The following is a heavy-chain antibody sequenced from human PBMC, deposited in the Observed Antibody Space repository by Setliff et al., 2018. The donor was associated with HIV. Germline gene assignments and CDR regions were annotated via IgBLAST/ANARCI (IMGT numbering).Heavy chain of an antibody. J-gene: IGHJ6*02. Sequence: SETLSLTCTVSGGPITTSTYYWGWIRQPPGKGLEYIGNIYQSGTTYYNSSLASRVTISVDTSKNLSSLKVNSVTAADTAVYYCARHDITLVRGLVWGQGTTVTVS. CDR3: ARHDITLVRGLV. CDR2: IYQSGTT. CDR1: GGPITTSTYY. V-gene: IGHV4-39*01. D-gene: IGHD3-10*01.